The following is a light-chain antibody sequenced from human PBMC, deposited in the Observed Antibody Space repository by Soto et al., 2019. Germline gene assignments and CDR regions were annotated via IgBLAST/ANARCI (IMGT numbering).Light chain of an antibody. J-gene: IGLJ1*01. CDR2: EVS. CDR1: SSGVGSYNL. Sequence: QSVLTQPASVSGSPGQSITISCTGTSSGVGSYNLVSWYQQHPGKAPKLMIYEVSKRPSGVSNRFSGSKSGNTASLTISGLQAEDEADYYCCSYAGSSTFFGTGTKVTVL. V-gene: IGLV2-23*02. CDR3: CSYAGSSTF.